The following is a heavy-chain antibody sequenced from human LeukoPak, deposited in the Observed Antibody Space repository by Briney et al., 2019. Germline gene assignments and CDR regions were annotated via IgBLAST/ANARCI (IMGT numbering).Heavy chain of an antibody. Sequence: GGSLRLSCAASGFTVSSNYMSWVRQAPGKGLEWVSVIYSGGSTYYADPVKGRFTISRDNSKNTLYLQMNSLRAEDTAVYYCARDRDYYYGMDVWGQGTTVTDSS. CDR3: ARDRDYYYGMDV. CDR1: GFTVSSNY. D-gene: IGHD3-10*01. V-gene: IGHV3-53*01. CDR2: IYSGGST. J-gene: IGHJ6*02.